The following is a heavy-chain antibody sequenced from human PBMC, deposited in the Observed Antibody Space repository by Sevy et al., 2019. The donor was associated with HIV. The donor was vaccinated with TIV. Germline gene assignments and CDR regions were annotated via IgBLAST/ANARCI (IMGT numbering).Heavy chain of an antibody. J-gene: IGHJ4*02. CDR3: TRLKAAQSIFDY. Sequence: GGSLRLSCTASGFTFGDYCMSWVRQAPGKGLEWVAFLKSDVYGGTVDHAASVRGRFGISRDDSKTIAYLQMNDLKTEDTGVYYCTRLKAAQSIFDYWGQGALVTVSS. CDR2: LKSDVYGGTV. CDR1: GFTFGDYC. D-gene: IGHD6-13*01. V-gene: IGHV3-49*04.